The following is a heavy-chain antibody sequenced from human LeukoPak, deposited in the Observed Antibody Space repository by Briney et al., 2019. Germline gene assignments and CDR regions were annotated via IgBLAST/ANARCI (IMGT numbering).Heavy chain of an antibody. CDR1: GFTASFNY. D-gene: IGHD6-13*01. Sequence: GGSLRLSCAASGFTASFNYMGWVRQAPGKGLEWVSVLYSGGDTEYAGSVKGRFTISRDDSKNTLFLQMNSLRAEDTAVYYCARAIGATGRFVWGQGTLVTVSS. J-gene: IGHJ4*02. V-gene: IGHV3-53*01. CDR3: ARAIGATGRFV. CDR2: LYSGGDT.